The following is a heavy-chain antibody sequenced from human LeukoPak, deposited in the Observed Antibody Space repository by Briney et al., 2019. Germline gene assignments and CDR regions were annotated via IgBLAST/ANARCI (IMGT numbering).Heavy chain of an antibody. Sequence: GESLRLSCIGTGFTFGSYSMNWVRQAPGKGLEWVSSISSSSSYIYYADSVKGRFTISRDNAKNSLYLQMNSLRAEDTAVYYCARDRRSIAARRVSPAPPKYYYYGMDVWGQGTTVTVSS. CDR3: ARDRRSIAARRVSPAPPKYYYYGMDV. CDR1: GFTFGSYS. D-gene: IGHD6-6*01. V-gene: IGHV3-21*01. J-gene: IGHJ6*02. CDR2: ISSSSSYI.